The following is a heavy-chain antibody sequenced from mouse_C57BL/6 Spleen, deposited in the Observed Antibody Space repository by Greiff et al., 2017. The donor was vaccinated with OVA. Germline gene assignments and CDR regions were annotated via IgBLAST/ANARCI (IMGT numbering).Heavy chain of an antibody. CDR3: ARELLWLRRDYFDY. J-gene: IGHJ2*01. CDR2: ILPGSGST. Sequence: VQLQQSGAELMKPGASVQLSCKATGYTFTGYWIEWVKHRPGHGLEWLGEILPGSGSTNYNEKFKGKATFTADTSSNTAYMQLSSLTTEDSAIYYCARELLWLRRDYFDYWGQGTTLTVSS. D-gene: IGHD2-2*01. V-gene: IGHV1-9*01. CDR1: GYTFTGYW.